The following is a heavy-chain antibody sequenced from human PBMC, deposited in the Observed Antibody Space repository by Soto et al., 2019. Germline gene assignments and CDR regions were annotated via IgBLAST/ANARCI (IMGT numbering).Heavy chain of an antibody. CDR2: ISGSGDST. J-gene: IGHJ6*02. CDR1: GFTFSSYA. D-gene: IGHD6-13*01. Sequence: EVQLLESGGGLVQPGGSLRLSCAASGFTFSSYAMSWVRQAPGKGLEWVSVISGSGDSTYYADSVRGRFTISRDNSKNPLYRQMNSLRAEDTAVYYCAKDRDGAAAGPTKFYGMDVWGQGTTVTVSS. CDR3: AKDRDGAAAGPTKFYGMDV. V-gene: IGHV3-23*01.